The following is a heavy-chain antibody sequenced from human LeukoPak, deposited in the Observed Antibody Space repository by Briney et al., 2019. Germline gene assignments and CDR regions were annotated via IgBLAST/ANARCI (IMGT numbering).Heavy chain of an antibody. CDR3: ASRTVTTIPYYFDY. CDR1: GGSFSGYY. V-gene: IGHV4-34*01. J-gene: IGHJ4*02. D-gene: IGHD4-17*01. CDR2: INHSGST. Sequence: SETLSLTCAVYGGSFSGYYWSWIRQPPGKGLEWMGEINHSGSTNYNPSLKSRVTISVDTSKNQFSLKLSPVTAADTAVYYCASRTVTTIPYYFDYWGQGTLVTVSS.